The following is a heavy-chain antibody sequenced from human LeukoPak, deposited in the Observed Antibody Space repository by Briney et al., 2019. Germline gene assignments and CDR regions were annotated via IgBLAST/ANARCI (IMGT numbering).Heavy chain of an antibody. D-gene: IGHD6-6*01. CDR1: GFTFSSYA. Sequence: GGSLRLSCAASGFTFSSYAMNWVRQAPGKGLEWVSVIYGSGDKTYYAASVKGRFTISRDNSKNTLYLQMNSLRVDDTAVYYCAKERSSGLHDAFDIWGQGTMVTVSS. CDR3: AKERSSGLHDAFDI. J-gene: IGHJ3*02. CDR2: IYGSGDKT. V-gene: IGHV3-23*01.